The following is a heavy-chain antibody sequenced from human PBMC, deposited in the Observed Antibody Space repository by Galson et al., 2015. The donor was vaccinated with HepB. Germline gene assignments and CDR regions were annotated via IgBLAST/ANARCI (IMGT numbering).Heavy chain of an antibody. D-gene: IGHD3-10*01. Sequence: SLRLSCAASGFTFSSYAMHWVRQAPGKGLEWVAVISYDGSNKYYADSVKGRFTISRDNSKNTLYLQMNSLRAEDTAVYYCARDGHGSGSYYNWFYYYGMDVWGQGTTVTVSS. CDR3: ARDGHGSGSYYNWFYYYGMDV. J-gene: IGHJ6*02. V-gene: IGHV3-30*04. CDR2: ISYDGSNK. CDR1: GFTFSSYA.